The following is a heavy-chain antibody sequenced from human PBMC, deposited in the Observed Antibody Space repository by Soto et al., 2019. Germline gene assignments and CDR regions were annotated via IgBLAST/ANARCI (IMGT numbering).Heavy chain of an antibody. Sequence: QVQLQQWGAGLLKPSETLSLTCAVYGGSFSGYYWSWIRQPPGKGLAWIGKINHSGSTNYNPSLKSRVTISVDKSKNQFSLKMTSVTAADTAVYYCASTHYDFLTGLIKGHYYSYMDVWGKGTTVTVSS. V-gene: IGHV4-34*01. CDR2: INHSGST. CDR3: ASTHYDFLTGLIKGHYYSYMDV. J-gene: IGHJ6*03. CDR1: GGSFSGYY. D-gene: IGHD3-9*01.